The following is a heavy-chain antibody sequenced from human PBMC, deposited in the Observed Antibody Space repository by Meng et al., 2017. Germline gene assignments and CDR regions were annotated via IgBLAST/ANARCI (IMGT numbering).Heavy chain of an antibody. J-gene: IGHJ4*02. V-gene: IGHV4-34*01. CDR2: INHSGST. CDR1: GGSFSGYY. Sequence: QVQLQQWGAGLLKPSETLSLTRAVYGGSFSGYYWSWIRQPPGKGLEWIGEINHSGSTNYNPSLKSRVTISVDTSKNQFSLKLSSVTAADTAVYYCARSGETLRRFDYWGQGTLVTVSS. CDR3: ARSGETLRRFDY. D-gene: IGHD3-10*01.